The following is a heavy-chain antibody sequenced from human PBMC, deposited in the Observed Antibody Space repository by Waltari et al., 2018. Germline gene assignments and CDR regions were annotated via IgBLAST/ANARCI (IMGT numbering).Heavy chain of an antibody. CDR1: GFSLTGDTFG. Sequence: QVTLKESGPSLVKPTQTLTLTCTFSGFSLTGDTFGVGWIRQPPGKALEWLALIFWHNDLRYNPSLRDRLTITKDLSENRVVLTMTDMDPVDTGTYYCIHPRSTSTAVYFETWGQGTQVVVSS. J-gene: IGHJ1*01. CDR3: IHPRSTSTAVYFET. CDR2: IFWHNDL. V-gene: IGHV2-5*04. D-gene: IGHD1-26*01.